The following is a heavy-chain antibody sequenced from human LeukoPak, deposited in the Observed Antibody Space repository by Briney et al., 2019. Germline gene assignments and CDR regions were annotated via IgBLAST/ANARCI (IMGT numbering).Heavy chain of an antibody. D-gene: IGHD2-2*01. J-gene: IGHJ4*02. CDR2: IYHSGST. Sequence: PSETLSLTCAVSDYSISSGYYWGWIRQPPGKGLEWIGTIYHSGSTYYNPSLKSRVTISVDTSKNQFSLKLTSVTAADTAVYYCARVRGSCSSTICYRYYFDYWGQGTLVTVSS. CDR1: DYSISSGYY. V-gene: IGHV4-38-2*01. CDR3: ARVRGSCSSTICYRYYFDY.